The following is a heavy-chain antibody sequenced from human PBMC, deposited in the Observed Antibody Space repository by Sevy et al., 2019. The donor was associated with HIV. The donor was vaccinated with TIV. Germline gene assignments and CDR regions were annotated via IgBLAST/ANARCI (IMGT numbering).Heavy chain of an antibody. V-gene: IGHV3-11*01. Sequence: GGSLRLSCAASGFIFSDYYMSWIRQAPGKGLEGVSYISGSGNTIYYTDSVKGRFTISRVNAKDSLYLQMNSLRAEDTAVYYCARAGGSWALRYWGQGSLVTVSS. CDR2: ISGSGNTI. CDR1: GFIFSDYY. J-gene: IGHJ4*02. CDR3: ARAGGSWALRY. D-gene: IGHD1-26*01.